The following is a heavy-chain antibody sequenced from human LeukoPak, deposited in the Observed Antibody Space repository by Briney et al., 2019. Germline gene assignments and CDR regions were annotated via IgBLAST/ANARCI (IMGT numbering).Heavy chain of an antibody. D-gene: IGHD3-22*01. CDR2: IYTSGST. J-gene: IGHJ5*02. V-gene: IGHV4-4*07. CDR3: ARGYYDSSGYYRYGNWFDP. CDR1: GGSTSSYY. Sequence: SETLSLTCTVSGGSTSSYYWSWIRQPAGKGLEWIGRIYTSGSTNYNPSLKSRVTISVDKSKNQFSLKLSSVTAADTAVYYCARGYYDSSGYYRYGNWFDPWGQGTLVTVSS.